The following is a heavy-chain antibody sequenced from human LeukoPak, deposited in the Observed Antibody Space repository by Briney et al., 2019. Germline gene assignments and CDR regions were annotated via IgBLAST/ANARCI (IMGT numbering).Heavy chain of an antibody. V-gene: IGHV1-8*02. CDR1: GYTFTGYY. Sequence: GASVKVSCKASGYTFTGYYMHWVRQAPGQGLEWMGWMNPNSGNTGYAQKFQGRVTMTRNTSISTAYMELSSLRSEDTAVYYCARGPGWGGYNPYYFWGQGTLVTVSS. J-gene: IGHJ4*02. CDR2: MNPNSGNT. D-gene: IGHD5-24*01. CDR3: ARGPGWGGYNPYYF.